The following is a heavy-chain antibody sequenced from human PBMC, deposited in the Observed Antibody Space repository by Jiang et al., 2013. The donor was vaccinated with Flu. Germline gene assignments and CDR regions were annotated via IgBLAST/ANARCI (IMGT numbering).Heavy chain of an antibody. CDR1: GFTFSSYW. D-gene: IGHD4-11*01. V-gene: IGHV3-74*01. CDR2: INSDGSST. J-gene: IGHJ4*02. CDR3: ASGEVTTRGDDSFALGY. Sequence: VQLVESGGGLVQPGGSLRLSCAASGFTFSSYWMHWVRQAPGKGLVWVSRINSDGSSTSYADSVKGRFTISRDNAKNTLYLQMNSLRAEDTAVYYCASGEVTTRGDDSFALGYWGQGTLVTVSS.